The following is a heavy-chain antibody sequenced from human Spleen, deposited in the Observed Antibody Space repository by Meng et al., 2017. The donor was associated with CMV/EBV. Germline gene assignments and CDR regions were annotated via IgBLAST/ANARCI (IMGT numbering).Heavy chain of an antibody. CDR1: GYTFTSYD. V-gene: IGHV1-2*06. CDR2: IHPHRGDT. D-gene: IGHD7-27*01. J-gene: IGHJ4*02. CDR3: ARDNNWGPDY. Sequence: ASVKVSCKASGYTFTSYDINWVRQAPGQGLEWMGRIHPHRGDTNYAQQFQGRVTLTRDTSINTGYMELTRLTSDDTAVYYCARDNNWGPDYWGQGTLVTVSS.